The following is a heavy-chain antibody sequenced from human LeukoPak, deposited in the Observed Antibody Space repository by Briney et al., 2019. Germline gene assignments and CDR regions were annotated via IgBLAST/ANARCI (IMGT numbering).Heavy chain of an antibody. V-gene: IGHV4-34*01. CDR2: INHSGST. J-gene: IGHJ4*02. CDR3: ARHPSIVVADY. CDR1: GGSFSGYF. D-gene: IGHD3-22*01. Sequence: SETLSLTCAIYGGSFSGYFWSWIRQPPGKGLEWIGEINHSGSTNYISSLRSRVTISVDTSRNQFSLKLSSVTAADTAVYYCARHPSIVVADYWGQGTLVTVSS.